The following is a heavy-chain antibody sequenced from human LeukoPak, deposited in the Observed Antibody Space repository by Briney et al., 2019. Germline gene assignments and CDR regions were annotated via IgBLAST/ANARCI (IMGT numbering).Heavy chain of an antibody. CDR3: ARLGPQYCSSTSCYQFDY. J-gene: IGHJ4*02. D-gene: IGHD2-2*01. Sequence: SETLSLTCTVSGGSTRSYYWSWIRQPPGKGLEWIGNIYYSGSTNYNPSLKSRVTISVDTSKNQFSLKLTSVTGADTAVYYCARLGPQYCSSTSCYQFDYWGQGTLVTVSS. V-gene: IGHV4-59*08. CDR2: IYYSGST. CDR1: GGSTRSYY.